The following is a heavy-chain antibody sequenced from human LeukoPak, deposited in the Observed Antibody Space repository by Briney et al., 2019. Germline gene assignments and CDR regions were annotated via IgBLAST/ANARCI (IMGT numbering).Heavy chain of an antibody. D-gene: IGHD3-22*01. CDR3: ARGVYYYYDSSGYPPPDY. Sequence: PGGSLRLSCAASGFTCDDYAMHWVRQAPGKGLEWVSGISWNSGSIGYADSVKGRFTISRDNARNSLYLQMNSLRSDDTAVYYCARGVYYYYDSSGYPPPDYWGQGTLVTVSS. CDR2: ISWNSGSI. J-gene: IGHJ4*02. V-gene: IGHV3-9*01. CDR1: GFTCDDYA.